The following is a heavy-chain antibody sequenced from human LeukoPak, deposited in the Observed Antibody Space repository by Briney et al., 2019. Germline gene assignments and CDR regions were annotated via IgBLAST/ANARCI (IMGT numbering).Heavy chain of an antibody. CDR3: ARDPEDRYSGSFHYFDY. V-gene: IGHV1-18*01. CDR2: ISAYNGNT. Sequence: GASVKVSCKASGYTFTSYGISWVRQAPGQGLEWMGWISAYNGNTNYAQKLQGRVTMTTDTSTSTAYMELRSLRSDDTAVYYCARDPEDRYSGSFHYFDYWGQETLVTVSS. J-gene: IGHJ4*02. CDR1: GYTFTSYG. D-gene: IGHD1-26*01.